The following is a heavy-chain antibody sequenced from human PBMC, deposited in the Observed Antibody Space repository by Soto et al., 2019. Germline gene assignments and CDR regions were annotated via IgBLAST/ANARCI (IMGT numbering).Heavy chain of an antibody. CDR2: INSDGSST. Sequence: GGSLRLSCAASGFTFSSYWMHWVRQAPGKGLVWVSRINSDGSSTSYADSVKGRFTISRDNAKNTLYLQMNSLRAEDAAVYYCARGPRTMVRGGGYLLDYMDVWGKGTTVTVSS. CDR1: GFTFSSYW. J-gene: IGHJ6*03. V-gene: IGHV3-74*01. D-gene: IGHD3-10*01. CDR3: ARGPRTMVRGGGYLLDYMDV.